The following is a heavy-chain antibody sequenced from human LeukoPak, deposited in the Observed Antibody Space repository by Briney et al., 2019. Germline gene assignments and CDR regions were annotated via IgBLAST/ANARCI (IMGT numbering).Heavy chain of an antibody. V-gene: IGHV4-59*01. CDR3: ARYEVGSSWAQAFDI. CDR2: VSNSGST. CDR1: NDSIKDYY. Sequence: SETLSLTCTVYNDSIKDYYWNWIRQPPGKGLEWIGFVSNSGSTNYNPLLKSGVTISIKTSKTHFTLKWSSGTAAAPPVYYCARYEVGSSWAQAFDIWGQGTMVTVSS. D-gene: IGHD6-13*01. J-gene: IGHJ3*02.